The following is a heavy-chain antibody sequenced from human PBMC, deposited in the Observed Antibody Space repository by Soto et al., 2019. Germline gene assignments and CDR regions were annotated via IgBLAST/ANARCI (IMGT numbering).Heavy chain of an antibody. CDR1: GFTFSSYS. J-gene: IGHJ4*02. D-gene: IGHD3-22*01. CDR2: ISSSSSTI. V-gene: IGHV3-48*01. CDR3: ARDYYDSSGYYENFDY. Sequence: EVQLVESGGGLVQPGGSLRLSCAASGFTFSSYSMNWVRQAPGKGLELVSYISSSSSTIYYADSVKGRFTISRDNAKNSLYLQMNSLRAEDTAVYYCARDYYDSSGYYENFDYWGQGTLVPVSS.